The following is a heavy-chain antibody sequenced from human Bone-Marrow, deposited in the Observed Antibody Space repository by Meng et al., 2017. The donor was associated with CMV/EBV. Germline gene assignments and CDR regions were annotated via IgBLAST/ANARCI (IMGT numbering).Heavy chain of an antibody. CDR1: GGSFSGYY. CDR2: ISHGGYT. V-gene: IGHV4-34*01. Sequence: GSLGLSCAVYGGSFSGYYWTWIRQPPGKGLEWIGEISHGGYTNYNPSLKSRVTISVDTSKYQFSLRLNSLTAADTAVYYCARGGWHSSSWYFYCWGQGTLVTVSS. J-gene: IGHJ4*02. D-gene: IGHD6-13*01. CDR3: ARGGWHSSSWYFYC.